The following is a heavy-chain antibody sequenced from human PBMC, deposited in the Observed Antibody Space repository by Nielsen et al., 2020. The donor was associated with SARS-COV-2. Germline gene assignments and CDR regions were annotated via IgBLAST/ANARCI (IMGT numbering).Heavy chain of an antibody. Sequence: ASVKVSCKASGGTFSSYAISWVRQAPGQGLEWMGWISAYNGNTNYAQKLQGRVTMTTDTSTSTAYMELRSLRSDDTAVYYCARVDTAMDIADHWGQGTLVTVSS. CDR2: ISAYNGNT. J-gene: IGHJ4*02. CDR3: ARVDTAMDIADH. V-gene: IGHV1-18*01. D-gene: IGHD5-18*01. CDR1: GGTFSSYA.